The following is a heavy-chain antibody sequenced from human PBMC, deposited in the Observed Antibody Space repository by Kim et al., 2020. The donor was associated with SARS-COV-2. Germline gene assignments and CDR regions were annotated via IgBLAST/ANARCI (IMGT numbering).Heavy chain of an antibody. CDR3: ARGTDYYGSGNYYSY. CDR1: GDSVSSNSAA. CDR2: TYYRSRWHN. D-gene: IGHD3-10*01. J-gene: IGHJ4*02. Sequence: SQTLSLTCAISGDSVSSNSAAWNWIRQSPSRGLEWLGRTYYRSRWHNDYAVSVKSRITINPDTSKNQFSLQLNSVTPEDTAVYYCARGTDYYGSGNYYSYWGQGTLVTVSS. V-gene: IGHV6-1*01.